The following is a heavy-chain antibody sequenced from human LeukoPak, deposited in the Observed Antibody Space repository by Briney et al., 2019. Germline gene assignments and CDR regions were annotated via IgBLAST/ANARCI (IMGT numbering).Heavy chain of an antibody. Sequence: GASVKVSCKASGYTFTSYGISWVRQAPGQGLEWMGWISAYNGNTNYAQKLQGRVTMTTDTSTSTAYMELRSLRSDDTAVYYCARESYGSGSYVPSAFDYWGQGTLVTVSS. CDR3: ARESYGSGSYVPSAFDY. D-gene: IGHD3-10*01. CDR1: GYTFTSYG. V-gene: IGHV1-18*01. J-gene: IGHJ4*02. CDR2: ISAYNGNT.